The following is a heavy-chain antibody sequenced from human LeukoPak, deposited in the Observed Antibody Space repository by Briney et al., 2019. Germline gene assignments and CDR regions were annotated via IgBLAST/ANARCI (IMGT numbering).Heavy chain of an antibody. Sequence: PSQTLSLTCTVSGGSISSGGYYWSWIRQPPGKGLEWIGYIYHSGSTYYNPSLKSRVTISVDRSKNQFSLKLSSVTAADTAVYYCVRGGGDYGDYNYWGQGTLVTVSS. CDR3: VRGGGDYGDYNY. V-gene: IGHV4-30-2*01. CDR1: GGSISSGGYY. D-gene: IGHD4-17*01. J-gene: IGHJ4*02. CDR2: IYHSGST.